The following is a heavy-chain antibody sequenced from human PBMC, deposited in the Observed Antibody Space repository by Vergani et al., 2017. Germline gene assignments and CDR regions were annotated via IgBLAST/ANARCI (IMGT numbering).Heavy chain of an antibody. CDR1: GYNFPNYW. Sequence: EVQLVQSGAAVKKPGESLKISCKGSGYNFPNYWIGWVRQMPGKGLEWMGIIHPGDSDTRYSPSFQGHVTISADKSFSTAYLHWSSLKASDTAMYYCARRTAWVYGDYVDYWGQGTLVTVSS. CDR2: IHPGDSDT. D-gene: IGHD4-17*01. V-gene: IGHV5-51*03. J-gene: IGHJ4*02. CDR3: ARRTAWVYGDYVDY.